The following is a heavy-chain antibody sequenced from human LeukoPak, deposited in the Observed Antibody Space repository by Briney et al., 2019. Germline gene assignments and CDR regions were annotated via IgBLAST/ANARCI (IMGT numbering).Heavy chain of an antibody. CDR1: GFTFSGYG. Sequence: PGGSLRLSCAASGFTFSGYGMHWVRQAPGKGLEWVAYIRYDGSNKYYADSVKGRFTISRDNAKNSLYLQMNSLRAEDTAVYYCARDWWGYYYGSGGNYWGQGTLVTVSS. CDR2: IRYDGSNK. J-gene: IGHJ4*02. CDR3: ARDWWGYYYGSGGNY. D-gene: IGHD3-10*01. V-gene: IGHV3-30*02.